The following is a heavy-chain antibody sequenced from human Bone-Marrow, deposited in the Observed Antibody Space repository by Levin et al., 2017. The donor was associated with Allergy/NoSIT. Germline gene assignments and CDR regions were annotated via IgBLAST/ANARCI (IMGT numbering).Heavy chain of an antibody. J-gene: IGHJ4*02. CDR2: ITSDGRGT. CDR3: ARTVVRFFSDI. V-gene: IGHV3-23*01. D-gene: IGHD3-10*01. CDR1: EFTFSSYA. Sequence: GGSLRLSCEASEFTFSSYAMNWVRQAPGKGLEWVSTITSDGRGTYYANSVKGRFTISRDTSKNTVYLEMKSLRAEDTAVYYCARTVVRFFSDIWGLGTLVTVSS.